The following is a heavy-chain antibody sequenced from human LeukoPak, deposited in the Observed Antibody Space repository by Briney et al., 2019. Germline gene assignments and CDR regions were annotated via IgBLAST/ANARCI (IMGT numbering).Heavy chain of an antibody. J-gene: IGHJ4*02. Sequence: ASVKVSCKASGYTFTSYGISWVRQAPGQGLEWMGWISPYNGNTNYAQKLQGRVTMTTDTYMSTVYMELRSLRSDDTAVYYCARDRLTYDILAELDYWGQGTLVAVSS. V-gene: IGHV1-18*01. CDR3: ARDRLTYDILAELDY. D-gene: IGHD3-9*01. CDR1: GYTFTSYG. CDR2: ISPYNGNT.